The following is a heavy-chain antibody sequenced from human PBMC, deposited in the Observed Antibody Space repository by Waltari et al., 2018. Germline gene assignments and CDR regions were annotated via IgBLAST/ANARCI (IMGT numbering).Heavy chain of an antibody. V-gene: IGHV4-34*01. J-gene: IGHJ4*02. CDR1: GGSFSGSY. D-gene: IGHD3-10*01. Sequence: QVQLQQWGAGLLKPSETLSLTCAVYGGSFSGSYWSWIRQPPGKGLEWIGEINHSGSTNYNPSLKSRVTISVDTSKNQFSLKLSSVTAADTAVYYCARWLRRGVRFDYWGQGTLVTVSS. CDR3: ARWLRRGVRFDY. CDR2: INHSGST.